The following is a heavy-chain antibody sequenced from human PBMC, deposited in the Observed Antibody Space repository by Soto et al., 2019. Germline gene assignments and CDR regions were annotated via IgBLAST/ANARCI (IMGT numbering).Heavy chain of an antibody. CDR3: ARDNRVALVRGITALSEH. D-gene: IGHD3-10*01. Sequence: SETLSLTCTVSGGSLGSGDYYWSWIRQPPGKGLEWIGFIFSTGSTYYNPSLKGRVSMSVDTSTNQFSLKVNSVTAADTAVYYCARDNRVALVRGITALSEHWGQGTQVTLSS. V-gene: IGHV4-30-4*02. J-gene: IGHJ1*01. CDR1: GGSLGSGDYY. CDR2: IFSTGST.